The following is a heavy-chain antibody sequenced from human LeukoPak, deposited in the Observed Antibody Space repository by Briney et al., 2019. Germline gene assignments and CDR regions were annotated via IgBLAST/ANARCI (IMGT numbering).Heavy chain of an antibody. CDR1: GYSDNFYG. V-gene: IGHV1-18*01. Sequence: VASVTVSCKTSGYSDNFYGITWVRQVAGQGLEWMGWISAQHGQTEYAPKSQDRVTMTTDTYTNTAYMELRSLRSDDTAVYNCARGQQWLEAFDYWGQGTLVTVSS. CDR2: ISAQHGQT. CDR3: ARGQQWLEAFDY. J-gene: IGHJ4*02. D-gene: IGHD6-19*01.